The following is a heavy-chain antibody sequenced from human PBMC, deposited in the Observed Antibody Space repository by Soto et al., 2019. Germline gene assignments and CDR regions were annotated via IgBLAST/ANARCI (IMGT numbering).Heavy chain of an antibody. Sequence: GASVKGSCKASGGTLSSYSIYWVRPAPGQGLEWMGGIIPIFGTANYAQKFQGRVTITADESTSTAYMELSSLRSEDTAVYYCAREETYYDFWSGQINYYYYGMDVWGQGTTVTVSS. V-gene: IGHV1-69*01. D-gene: IGHD3-3*01. J-gene: IGHJ6*02. CDR1: GGTLSSYS. CDR3: AREETYYDFWSGQINYYYYGMDV. CDR2: IIPIFGTA.